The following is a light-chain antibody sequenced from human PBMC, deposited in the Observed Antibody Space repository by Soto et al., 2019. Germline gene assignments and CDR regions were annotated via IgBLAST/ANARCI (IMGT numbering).Light chain of an antibody. CDR2: EVS. J-gene: IGLJ3*02. V-gene: IGLV2-8*01. CDR3: SSYAGSNNFERV. CDR1: SSDVGGYNY. Sequence: QSALTQPPSASGSPGQSVTISCTGTSSDVGGYNYVSWYQQHPGKAPKLMIYEVSKRPSGVPDRFSGSKSGNTASLTVSGLQAEDEPDYYCSSYAGSNNFERVFGGGTKLTVL.